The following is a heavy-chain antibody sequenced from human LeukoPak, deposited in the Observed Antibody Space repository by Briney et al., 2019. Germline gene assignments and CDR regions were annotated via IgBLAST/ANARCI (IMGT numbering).Heavy chain of an antibody. V-gene: IGHV5-10-1*01. CDR2: IDPSDSYT. CDR1: GYRFTSYW. CDR3: ARRGAFDI. Sequence: GESLRISCKGSGYRFTSYWISWVRQMPGKGLEWMGKIDPSDSYTNYSPSFQGHVTTSADKSISTAYLQWNSLEASDTAIYYCARRGAFDIWGQGTTVTVSS. J-gene: IGHJ3*02. D-gene: IGHD3-10*01.